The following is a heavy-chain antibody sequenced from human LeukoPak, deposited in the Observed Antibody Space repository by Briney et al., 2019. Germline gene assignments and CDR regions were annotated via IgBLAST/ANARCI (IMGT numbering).Heavy chain of an antibody. CDR3: AREVGGNLVVVAATHFFDY. D-gene: IGHD2-15*01. CDR2: INHSGST. CDR1: GGSFSGYY. Sequence: SETLSLTCAVYGGSFSGYYWSWIRQPPGKGLEWIGEINHSGSTNYNPSLKSRVTMSVDTSKNQFSLKLSSVTAADTAVYYCAREVGGNLVVVAATHFFDYWGQGTLVTVSS. J-gene: IGHJ4*02. V-gene: IGHV4-34*01.